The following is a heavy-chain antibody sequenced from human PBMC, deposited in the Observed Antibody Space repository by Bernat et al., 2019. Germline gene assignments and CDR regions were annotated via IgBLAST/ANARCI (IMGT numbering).Heavy chain of an antibody. J-gene: IGHJ4*02. V-gene: IGHV3-73*02. CDR3: TIKYLYDY. CDR2: IRSKANSYAT. CDR1: GFTFSGSA. Sequence: EVQLVESGGGLVQPGGSLKLSCAASGFTFSGSAMHWVRQASGKGLEWVGRIRSKANSYATAYAASVKGRFTISRDDSKNTAYLKMNSLKTEDTAVYYCTIKYLYDYWGQGTLVTVSS. D-gene: IGHD2-2*01.